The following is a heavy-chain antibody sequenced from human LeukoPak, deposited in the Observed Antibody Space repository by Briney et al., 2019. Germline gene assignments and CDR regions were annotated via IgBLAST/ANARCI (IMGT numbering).Heavy chain of an antibody. V-gene: IGHV1-2*02. CDR2: INPNSGGT. Sequence: ASVKLSRKASGYTFTGYYMHWVRQAPGQGLEWMGWINPNSGGTNYAQKFQGRVTMTRDTSISTAYMELSRLRSDDTAVYYCAREYRRTGGGMYVWGQGTTVTVSS. CDR3: AREYRRTGGGMYV. J-gene: IGHJ6*02. CDR1: GYTFTGYY. D-gene: IGHD1-26*01.